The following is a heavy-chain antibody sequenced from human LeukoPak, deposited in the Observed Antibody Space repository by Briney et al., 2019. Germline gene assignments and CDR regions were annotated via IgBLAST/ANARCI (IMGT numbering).Heavy chain of an antibody. Sequence: GGSLRLPCAASGFTFSRYGMQWVRQAPGKGLEWVAFIRNDGSDKYYADSVKGRFTISRDNSKNSLFLQMNSLRAEDTALYYCAAFSSGWYESFDYWGQGNLVTVSS. J-gene: IGHJ4*02. CDR2: IRNDGSDK. V-gene: IGHV3-30*02. CDR3: AAFSSGWYESFDY. CDR1: GFTFSRYG. D-gene: IGHD6-19*01.